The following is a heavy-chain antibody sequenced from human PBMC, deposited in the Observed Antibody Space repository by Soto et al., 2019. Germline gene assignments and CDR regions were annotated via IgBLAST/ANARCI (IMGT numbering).Heavy chain of an antibody. CDR3: ARVPPQGHGSGYYWKDAFDI. CDR1: VVSISSGGYS. V-gene: IGHV4-30-2*01. CDR2: IYHSGNS. Sequence: PSETLSLTCAFSVVSISSGGYSCSWIRQPPWKGLEWIGFIYHSGNSFYNPSLKTRVTISVDRSRNQFSLKLTSVTAADTAVYYCARVPPQGHGSGYYWKDAFDIWGQGTMVSVSS. D-gene: IGHD3-22*01. J-gene: IGHJ3*02.